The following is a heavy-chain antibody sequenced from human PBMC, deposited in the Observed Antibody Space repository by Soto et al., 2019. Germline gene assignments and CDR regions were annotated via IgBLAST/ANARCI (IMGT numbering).Heavy chain of an antibody. CDR1: GGTFSSYA. V-gene: IGHV1-69*13. J-gene: IGHJ5*02. D-gene: IGHD6-19*01. Sequence: GASVKVSCKASGGTFSSYAISWVRQAPGQGLEWMGGIIPIFGTANYAQKFQGRVTITADESTSTAYMELSSLRSEDTAVYYCARDGRVSSGWYGTGVNWFDPWGQGTLVTVSS. CDR3: ARDGRVSSGWYGTGVNWFDP. CDR2: IIPIFGTA.